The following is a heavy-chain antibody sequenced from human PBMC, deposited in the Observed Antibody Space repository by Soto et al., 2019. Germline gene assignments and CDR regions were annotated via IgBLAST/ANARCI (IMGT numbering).Heavy chain of an antibody. D-gene: IGHD2-2*01. J-gene: IGHJ6*02. CDR2: IFPNTGGT. Sequence: ASVKVSCKASGYTFSAYYIHWLRQAPGQGLEWMGWIFPNTGGTNFAQNFRGWVTMTRDTSISTAYLELNRLTSDDTAVYYCARVGPDTTVPPSLDVWGQGTSVTVSS. V-gene: IGHV1-2*04. CDR3: ARVGPDTTVPPSLDV. CDR1: GYTFSAYY.